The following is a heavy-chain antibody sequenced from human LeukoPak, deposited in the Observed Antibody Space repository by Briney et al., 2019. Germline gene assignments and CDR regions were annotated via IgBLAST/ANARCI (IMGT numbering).Heavy chain of an antibody. CDR1: GFTFSSYA. D-gene: IGHD3-22*01. J-gene: IGHJ2*01. CDR2: ISGGGDRT. Sequence: PGGTLRLSCAASGFTFSSYAMNWVRQAPGKGLEWVSTISGGGDRTYYADSVKGRFTISRDNAKNSLYLQMNSLRAEDTAVYYCATHYYDSSGYYYVDWYFDLWGRGTLVTVSS. CDR3: ATHYYDSSGYYYVDWYFDL. V-gene: IGHV3-23*01.